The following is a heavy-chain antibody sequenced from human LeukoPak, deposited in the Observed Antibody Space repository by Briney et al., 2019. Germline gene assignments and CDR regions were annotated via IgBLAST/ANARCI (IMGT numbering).Heavy chain of an antibody. Sequence: GGSLRLSCAASGFTFNRCGMRWVRQAPGKGLEWVAVIVYDGSHQYYTDSVKGRFTISRDNSKNTVFLQMDSLRAEDTGVYYCVKGSGTNDYGMDTWGQGTTVTV. V-gene: IGHV3-30*18. D-gene: IGHD3-10*01. CDR3: VKGSGTNDYGMDT. CDR1: GFTFNRCG. CDR2: IVYDGSHQ. J-gene: IGHJ6*02.